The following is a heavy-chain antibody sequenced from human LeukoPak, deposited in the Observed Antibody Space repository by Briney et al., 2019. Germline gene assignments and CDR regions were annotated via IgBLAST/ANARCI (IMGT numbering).Heavy chain of an antibody. Sequence: GGSLRLSCAASGFTFSTYCIHWLRQAPGKGLTGVAFIRYDGSNKYYADSVKGRFTISRDNSKNTLYLQMNSLRPEDTAVYYCARARPSMWIDYWGQGTLVTVSS. CDR2: IRYDGSNK. CDR1: GFTFSTYC. J-gene: IGHJ4*02. V-gene: IGHV3-30*02. D-gene: IGHD5-12*01. CDR3: ARARPSMWIDY.